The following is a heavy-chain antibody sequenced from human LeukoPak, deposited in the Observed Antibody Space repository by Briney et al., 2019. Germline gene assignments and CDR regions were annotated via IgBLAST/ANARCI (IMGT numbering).Heavy chain of an antibody. CDR1: GYTFTSYY. CDR2: INPSGGST. V-gene: IGHV1-46*01. CDR3: ARDGTSQGDYRDFDY. J-gene: IGHJ4*02. D-gene: IGHD4-11*01. Sequence: ASVKVSCKASGYTFTSYYMQWVRQAPGQGLEWMGIINPSGGSTSYAQKFQGRVTMTRDMSTSTVYMELSSLRSEDTAVYYCARDGTSQGDYRDFDYWGQGTLVTVSS.